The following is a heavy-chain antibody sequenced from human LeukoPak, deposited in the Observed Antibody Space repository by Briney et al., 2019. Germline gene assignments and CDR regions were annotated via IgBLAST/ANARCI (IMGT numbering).Heavy chain of an antibody. J-gene: IGHJ5*02. CDR1: GGSFSGYY. D-gene: IGHD3-16*01. CDR2: INHSGST. V-gene: IGHV4-34*01. Sequence: SETLSLTCAVYGGSFSGYYWSWIRQPPGKGLEWIGEINHSGSTNYNPSLKSRVTISVDTSKKQFSLKLSSVTAADTAVYYCARGASGGYDYVWGSLSYLWFDPWGQGTLVTVSS. CDR3: ARGASGGYDYVWGSLSYLWFDP.